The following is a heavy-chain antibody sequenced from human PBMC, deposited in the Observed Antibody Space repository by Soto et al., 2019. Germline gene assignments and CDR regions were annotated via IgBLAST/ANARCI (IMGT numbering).Heavy chain of an antibody. CDR1: GFTFTTYD. CDR3: ARGRVGYGHYFDY. Sequence: GGSLRLSCTVSGFTFTTYDMNWVRQAPGKGLEWISFITSSAKTLYYADSVKGRFTVSRDNAENSLYLQMNNVRDDDTAVYYCARGRVGYGHYFDYWGQGALVTVSS. V-gene: IGHV3-48*02. CDR2: ITSSAKTL. D-gene: IGHD1-1*01. J-gene: IGHJ4*02.